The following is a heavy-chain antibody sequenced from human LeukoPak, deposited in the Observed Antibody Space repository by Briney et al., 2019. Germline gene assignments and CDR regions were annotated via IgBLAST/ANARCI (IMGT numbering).Heavy chain of an antibody. V-gene: IGHV3-23*01. Sequence: GGSLRLSCAASGFTFSSYAMSWVRQAPGKGLEWVPAISGSGGSTYYADSVKGRFTISRDNSKNTLYLQMNSLRAEDTAVYYCASRPTRPIFWSGRPFDYWGQGTLVTVSS. J-gene: IGHJ4*02. CDR1: GFTFSSYA. CDR3: ASRPTRPIFWSGRPFDY. CDR2: ISGSGGST. D-gene: IGHD3-3*01.